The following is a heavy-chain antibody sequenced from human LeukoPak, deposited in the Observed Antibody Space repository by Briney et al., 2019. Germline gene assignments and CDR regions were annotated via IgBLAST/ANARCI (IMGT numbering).Heavy chain of an antibody. Sequence: ASVKVSCKASGYTFTGYYMHWVRQAPGQGLEWMGWINPNSGGTNYAQKFQGRVTITADKSTSTAYMELSSLRSEDTAVYYCARERIRTGYSSGWYYFDYWGQGTLVTVSS. CDR3: ARERIRTGYSSGWYYFDY. J-gene: IGHJ4*02. CDR2: INPNSGGT. CDR1: GYTFTGYY. D-gene: IGHD6-19*01. V-gene: IGHV1-2*02.